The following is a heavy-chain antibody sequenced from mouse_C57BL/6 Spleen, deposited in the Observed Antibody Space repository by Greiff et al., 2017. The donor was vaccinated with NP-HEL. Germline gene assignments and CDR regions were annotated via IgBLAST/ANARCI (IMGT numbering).Heavy chain of an antibody. J-gene: IGHJ3*01. V-gene: IGHV1-18*01. CDR2: INPNNGGT. CDR3: ASPGHYGSSYGWFAY. CDR1: GYTFTDYN. Sequence: EVQLQQSGPELVKPGASVKIPCKASGYTFTDYNMDWVKQSHGKSLEWIGDINPNNGGTIYNQKFKGKATLTVDKSSSTAYMELRSLTSEDTAVYYGASPGHYGSSYGWFAYWGQGTLVTVSA. D-gene: IGHD1-1*01.